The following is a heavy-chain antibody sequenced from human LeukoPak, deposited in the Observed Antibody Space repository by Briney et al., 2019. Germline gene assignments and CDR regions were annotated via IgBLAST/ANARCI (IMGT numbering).Heavy chain of an antibody. CDR2: ISYDGSNK. J-gene: IGHJ3*02. CDR3: FRTVTPHDAFDI. V-gene: IGHV3-30*03. D-gene: IGHD4-17*01. CDR1: GFTFSSYG. Sequence: GRSLRLSCAASGFTFSSYGMHWVRQAPGKGLEWVAVISYDGSNKYYADSVKGRFTISRDNSKNTLYLQMNSLRAEDTAVYYCFRTVTPHDAFDIWGQGTMVTVSS.